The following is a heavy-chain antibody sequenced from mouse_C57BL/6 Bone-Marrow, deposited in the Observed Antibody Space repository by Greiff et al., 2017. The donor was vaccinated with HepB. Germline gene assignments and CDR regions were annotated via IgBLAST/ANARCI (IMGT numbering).Heavy chain of an antibody. CDR3: ARWAYGSSYDYFDY. CDR1: GYTFTNYW. D-gene: IGHD1-1*01. CDR2: IYPGGGYT. Sequence: QVQLQQSGAELVRPGTSVKMSCKASGYTFTNYWIGWAKQRPGHGLEWIGDIYPGGGYTNYNEKLKGKATLTADKSSSTAYMQFSSLTSEDSAIYYCARWAYGSSYDYFDYCGQGTTLTVSS. V-gene: IGHV1-63*01. J-gene: IGHJ2*01.